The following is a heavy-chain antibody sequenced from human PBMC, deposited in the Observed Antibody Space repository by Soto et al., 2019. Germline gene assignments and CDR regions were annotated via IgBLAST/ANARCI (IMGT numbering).Heavy chain of an antibody. Sequence: TGGALRLSCSASGFTFSSYAMSWVRQAPGKGLEWVPAISGSGGSTYYADSVKGRFTISRDNSKNTLYLQMNSLRAEDTAVYYCAKTTKYSYAQGYFDYWGQGTLVTVSS. CDR2: ISGSGGST. D-gene: IGHD5-18*01. V-gene: IGHV3-23*01. J-gene: IGHJ4*02. CDR3: AKTTKYSYAQGYFDY. CDR1: GFTFSSYA.